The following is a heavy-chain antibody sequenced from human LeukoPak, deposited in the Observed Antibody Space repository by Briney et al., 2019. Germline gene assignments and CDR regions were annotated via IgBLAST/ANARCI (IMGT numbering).Heavy chain of an antibody. D-gene: IGHD6-6*01. CDR2: INHSGST. CDR3: ARGAQYSSSSSDQTIENHYYMDV. J-gene: IGHJ6*03. CDR1: GGSFSGYY. Sequence: SETLSLTCAVYGGSFSGYYWSWIRQPPGRGLEWIGEINHSGSTNYNPSLKSRDTISVDTSKNQFSLKLSSVIAADTAVYYCARGAQYSSSSSDQTIENHYYMDVWGKGTTVTVSS. V-gene: IGHV4-34*01.